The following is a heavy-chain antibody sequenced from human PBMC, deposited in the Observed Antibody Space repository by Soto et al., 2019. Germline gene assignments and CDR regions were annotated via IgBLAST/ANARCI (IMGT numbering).Heavy chain of an antibody. CDR3: ASEEYCSSTSCYTYYYYGMDV. D-gene: IGHD2-2*02. Sequence: GGSLRLSCAASGFTFSSYGMHWVRQAPGKGLEWVAVIWYDGSNKYYADSVKGRFTISRDNSKNTLYLQMNSLRAEDTAVYYCASEEYCSSTSCYTYYYYGMDVWGQGTTVTVSS. J-gene: IGHJ6*02. CDR2: IWYDGSNK. V-gene: IGHV3-33*01. CDR1: GFTFSSYG.